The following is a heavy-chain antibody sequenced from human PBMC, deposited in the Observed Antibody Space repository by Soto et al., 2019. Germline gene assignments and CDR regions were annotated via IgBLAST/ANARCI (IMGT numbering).Heavy chain of an antibody. Sequence: LSLTCAVYDGSSSGYYWSWIRQPPGKGLEWIGEIFHGGSTDYSPSLKSRVTMSVDTSKNQFSLELSSVTAADTAVYYCARPHYDSNTFYSFFDYWGQGTLVTV. V-gene: IGHV4-34*12. J-gene: IGHJ4*01. D-gene: IGHD3-22*01. CDR3: ARPHYDSNTFYSFFDY. CDR2: IFHGGST. CDR1: DGSSSGYY.